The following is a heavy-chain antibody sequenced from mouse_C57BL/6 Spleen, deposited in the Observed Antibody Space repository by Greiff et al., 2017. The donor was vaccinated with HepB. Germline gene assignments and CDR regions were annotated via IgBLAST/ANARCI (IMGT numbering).Heavy chain of an antibody. V-gene: IGHV10-1*01. J-gene: IGHJ4*01. CDR1: GFSFNTYA. Sequence: GGGLVQPKGSLKLSCAASGFSFNTYAMNWVRQAPGKGLEWVARIRSKSNNYATYYADSVKDRFTISRDDSESMLYLQMNNLKTEDTAMYYCVRELTVALYYAMDYWGQGTSVTVSS. CDR3: VRELTVALYYAMDY. D-gene: IGHD4-1*01. CDR2: IRSKSNNYAT.